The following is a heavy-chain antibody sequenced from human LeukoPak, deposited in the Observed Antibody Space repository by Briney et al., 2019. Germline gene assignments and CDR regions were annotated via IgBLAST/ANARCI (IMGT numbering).Heavy chain of an antibody. CDR3: ARRRDSGSLQHFDY. CDR1: GFTFSDYY. CDR2: ISSSGSTI. Sequence: PGGSLRLSCAASGFTFSDYYMSWIRQAPGKGLEWVSYISSSGSTIYYADSVKGRFTISRDNAKNSLYLQMNSLRAEDTAVYYCARRRDSGSLQHFDYWGQGTLVTVSS. V-gene: IGHV3-11*01. D-gene: IGHD1-26*01. J-gene: IGHJ4*02.